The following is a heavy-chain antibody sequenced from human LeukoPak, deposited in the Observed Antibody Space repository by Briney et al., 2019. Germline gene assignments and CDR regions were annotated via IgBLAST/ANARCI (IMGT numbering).Heavy chain of an antibody. CDR3: ARRAVAYYYYYYMDV. Sequence: PGGSLRLSCAASGFTFSDYYMSWIRQAPGKGLEWVSSISSSSSYIYYADSVKGRFTISRDNAKNSLYLQMNSLRSEDTAVYYCARRAVAYYYYYYMDVWGKGTTVTVSS. CDR2: ISSSSSYI. D-gene: IGHD6-19*01. V-gene: IGHV3-11*03. J-gene: IGHJ6*03. CDR1: GFTFSDYY.